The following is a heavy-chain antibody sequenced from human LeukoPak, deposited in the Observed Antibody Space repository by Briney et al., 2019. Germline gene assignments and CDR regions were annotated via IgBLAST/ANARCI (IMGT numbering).Heavy chain of an antibody. D-gene: IGHD3-16*01. CDR1: GFTFSSYG. CDR3: ARGGRGVWGSLDY. CDR2: ISYDGSNK. J-gene: IGHJ4*02. V-gene: IGHV3-30*03. Sequence: GRSLRLSCAASGFTFSSYGIHWVRQAPGKGLEWVSVISYDGSNKYNVDSVKGRFTISRDNSKSTLYLQMNSLRAEDTAVHYCARGGRGVWGSLDYWGQGTLVTVSS.